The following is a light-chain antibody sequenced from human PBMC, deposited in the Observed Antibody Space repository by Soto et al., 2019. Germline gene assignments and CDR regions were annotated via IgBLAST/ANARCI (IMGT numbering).Light chain of an antibody. J-gene: IGKJ5*01. CDR2: GAS. CDR3: HQYGISPPVT. V-gene: IGKV3-20*01. Sequence: EVVLTQSPATVSLSPGERATLSCRASQSVSSTYLAWYQQKPGQSPRLLIHGASSRASGIPDRFSGSGSGTDFTLTINRLDPEDFAVYYCHQYGISPPVTFSQGTRLEIK. CDR1: QSVSSTY.